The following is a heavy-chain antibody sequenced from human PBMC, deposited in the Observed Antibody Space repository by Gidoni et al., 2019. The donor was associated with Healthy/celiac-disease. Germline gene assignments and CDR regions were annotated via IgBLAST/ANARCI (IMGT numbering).Heavy chain of an antibody. J-gene: IGHJ5*01. D-gene: IGHD5-18*01. CDR1: GFTFTSYA. CDR2: ISGSGGST. CDR3: ATGSGYSYGQSDS. V-gene: IGHV3-23*01. Sequence: ELQRYESEGGLRQPGGALGRACEAAGFTFTSYAMSWVREAPGKGLEGVSAISGSGGSTYYADSVQGRFTISRDNSKNTRSLHITSLRAEDTAVYYCATGSGYSYGQSDSWGQGTLVTVSS.